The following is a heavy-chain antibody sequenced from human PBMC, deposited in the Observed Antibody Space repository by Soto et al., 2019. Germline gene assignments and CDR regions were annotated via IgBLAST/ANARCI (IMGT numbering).Heavy chain of an antibody. V-gene: IGHV3-53*01. D-gene: IGHD3-10*01. J-gene: IGHJ6*02. Sequence: PGWSLRLSCAASGFTVSSNYMSWVRQAPGKGLEWVSVIYSGGSTYYADSVKGRFTISRDNSKNTLYLQMNSLRAEDTAVYYCARVEVSITMVRGVYYYGMDVWGQGTTVTVSS. CDR3: ARVEVSITMVRGVYYYGMDV. CDR2: IYSGGST. CDR1: GFTVSSNY.